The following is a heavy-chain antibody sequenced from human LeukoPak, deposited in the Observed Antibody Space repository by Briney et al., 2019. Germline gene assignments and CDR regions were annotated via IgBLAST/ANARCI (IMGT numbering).Heavy chain of an antibody. V-gene: IGHV3-23*01. CDR1: GFTFSSYE. J-gene: IGHJ4*02. CDR3: AKSGYNRFDY. D-gene: IGHD5-24*01. Sequence: GGSLRLSCAASGFTFSSYEMNWVRQAPGKGLEWVSNISGSGSGGSTYYADSVKGRFTISRDNSKNTLYLQMNSLRAEDTAVYYCAKSGYNRFDYWGQGTLVTVSS. CDR2: ISGSGSGGST.